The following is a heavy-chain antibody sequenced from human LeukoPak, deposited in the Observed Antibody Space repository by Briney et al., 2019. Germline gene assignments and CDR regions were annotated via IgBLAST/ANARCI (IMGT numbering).Heavy chain of an antibody. CDR1: GYTFTSYA. J-gene: IGHJ5*02. CDR2: INPNSGVT. CDR3: ARDYYATSGYPPRGWLDP. V-gene: IGHV1-2*02. Sequence: ASVKVSCEASGYTFTSYAMNWVRQAPGQGLEWMGWINPNSGVTNYAQKFQGRVTMTRDTSISTAYMELSRLKSDDTAIYYCARDYYATSGYPPRGWLDPWGQGTLVTVSS. D-gene: IGHD3-22*01.